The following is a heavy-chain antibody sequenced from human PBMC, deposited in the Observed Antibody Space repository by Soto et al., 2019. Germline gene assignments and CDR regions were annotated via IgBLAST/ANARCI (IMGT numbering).Heavy chain of an antibody. V-gene: IGHV3-30-3*01. J-gene: IGHJ6*02. CDR2: ISYDGSNK. CDR1: GFTFSSYA. D-gene: IGHD3-10*01. Sequence: ESGGGVVQPGRSLRLSCAASGFTFSSYAMHWVRQAPGKGLEWVAVISYDGSNKYYADSVKGRFTISRDNSKNTLYLQMNSLRAEDTAVYYCARERGYYGSGSYYKAPYYYYGMDVWGQGTTVTVSS. CDR3: ARERGYYGSGSYYKAPYYYYGMDV.